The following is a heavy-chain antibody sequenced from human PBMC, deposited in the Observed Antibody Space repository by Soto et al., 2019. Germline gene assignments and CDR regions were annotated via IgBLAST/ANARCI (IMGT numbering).Heavy chain of an antibody. CDR2: IYYSGST. CDR3: VSSNLAYCGGDCYAD. V-gene: IGHV4-30-4*01. CDR1: GGSISSGDYY. J-gene: IGHJ4*02. Sequence: SETLSLTCTVSGGSISSGDYYWSWIRQPPGKGLEWIGYIYYSGSTYYNPSLKSRVTISVDTSKNQFSLKLSSVTAADTAVYYCVSSNLAYCGGDCYADWGQGTLVAVCS. D-gene: IGHD2-21*02.